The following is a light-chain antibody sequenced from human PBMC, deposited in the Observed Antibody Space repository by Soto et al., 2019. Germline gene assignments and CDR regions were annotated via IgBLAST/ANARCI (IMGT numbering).Light chain of an antibody. CDR3: QQSYSTHSET. CDR1: QSISSY. CDR2: AAS. Sequence: DIQMTQSPSSLCASVGDRVTITCRASQSISSYLNWYQQKPGKATKLMIYAASSLQSGVPSRFSGSGSGTDFTLTISSLQPEDFANYYCQQSYSTHSETFGQGTKVDIK. V-gene: IGKV1-39*01. J-gene: IGKJ1*01.